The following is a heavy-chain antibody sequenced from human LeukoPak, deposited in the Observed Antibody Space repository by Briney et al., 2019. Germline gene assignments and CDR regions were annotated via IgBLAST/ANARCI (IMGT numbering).Heavy chain of an antibody. V-gene: IGHV3-23*01. CDR3: AKPDKKSRDGYNRKAYYYYGMDV. J-gene: IGHJ6*02. Sequence: AGGSLRLSCAASGFTFSSYAMSWVRQAPGKGLEWVSAISGSGGSTYYADSVKGRFTISRDNSKNTLYLQMNSLRAEDTAVYYCAKPDKKSRDGYNRKAYYYYGMDVWGQGTTVTVSS. D-gene: IGHD5-12*01. CDR1: GFTFSSYA. CDR2: ISGSGGST.